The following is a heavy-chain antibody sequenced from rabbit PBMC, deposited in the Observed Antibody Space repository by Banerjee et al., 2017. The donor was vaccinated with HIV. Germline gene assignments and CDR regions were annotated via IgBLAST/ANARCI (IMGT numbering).Heavy chain of an antibody. CDR3: ARAYASVSGYWGYFNL. J-gene: IGHJ4*01. CDR1: GFTLSSYW. Sequence: QEQLEESGGDLVKPEGSLTLTCTASGFTLSSYWICWVRQAPGKGLEWIACIAAGSSGSTYYASWAKGRFTISKTSSTTVTLQMTSLTAADTATYFCARAYASVSGYWGYFNLWGPGTLVTVS. D-gene: IGHD1-1*01. V-gene: IGHV1S45*01. CDR2: IAAGSSGST.